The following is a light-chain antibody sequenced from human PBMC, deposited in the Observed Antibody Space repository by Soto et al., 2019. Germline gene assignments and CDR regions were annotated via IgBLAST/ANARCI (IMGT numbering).Light chain of an antibody. CDR1: EPIATY. CDR2: EAS. V-gene: IGKV1-33*01. J-gene: IGKJ4*01. CDR3: QQYDNLRALT. Sequence: DIQMTQCQSSLSASVGDRVTITYQASEPIATYLNWYQKKPGQAPKLLIHEASSLETGVPSRFSGRGSGTDFTFTISSLQPEDSATYYCQQYDNLRALTFGGGTKVEIK.